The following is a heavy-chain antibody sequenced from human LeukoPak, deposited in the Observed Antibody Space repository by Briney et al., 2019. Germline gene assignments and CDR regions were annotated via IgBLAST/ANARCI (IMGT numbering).Heavy chain of an antibody. J-gene: IGHJ4*02. Sequence: ASVKVSCKASGYTFIGYYMHWVRQAPGQGLEWMGWLNPNSGVTSYAQKFQDRVTLTRDTSITTAYMELSRLRSDDTALFYCARATTVTTKLDYWGQGTLVTVSS. CDR2: LNPNSGVT. V-gene: IGHV1-2*02. CDR3: ARATTVTTKLDY. D-gene: IGHD4-17*01. CDR1: GYTFIGYY.